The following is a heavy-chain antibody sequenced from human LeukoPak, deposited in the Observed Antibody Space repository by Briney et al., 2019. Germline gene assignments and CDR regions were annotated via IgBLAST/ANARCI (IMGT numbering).Heavy chain of an antibody. D-gene: IGHD3-3*01. CDR1: GYTFTSYG. CDR2: ISAYNGNT. J-gene: IGHJ6*03. V-gene: IGHV1-18*01. CDR3: ARDNSVQWLLWRTYYYMDV. Sequence: GASVKVSCKASGYTFTSYGISWVRQAPGQGLEWMGWISAYNGNTNYAQKLQGRVTMTTDTSTSTAYMELRSLRSDDTAVYYCARDNSVQWLLWRTYYYMDVWGKGTTVTVSS.